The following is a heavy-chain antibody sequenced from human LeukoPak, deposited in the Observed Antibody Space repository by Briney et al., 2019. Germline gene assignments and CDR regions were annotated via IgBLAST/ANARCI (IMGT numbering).Heavy chain of an antibody. V-gene: IGHV1-69*13. CDR2: IIPIFGTA. J-gene: IGHJ4*02. CDR3: ARDSSGSYSHLDY. D-gene: IGHD1-26*01. Sequence: SVKASCKPSEGTFSTYAISGVRQPPGKGLEWRGGIIPIFGTANYAQKFQGRVTITADESTSTAYMELSSLRSEDTAVYYCARDSSGSYSHLDYWGQGTLVTVSS. CDR1: EGTFSTYA.